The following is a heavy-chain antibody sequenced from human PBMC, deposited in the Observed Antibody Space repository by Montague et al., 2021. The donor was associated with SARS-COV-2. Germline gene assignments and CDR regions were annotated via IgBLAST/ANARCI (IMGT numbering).Heavy chain of an antibody. V-gene: IGHV4-4*01. D-gene: IGHD7-27*01. CDR2: NYHTGST. J-gene: IGHJ4*02. Sequence: ETLSLTCVVSGDSISTDYWWCWVRLPPGKGLEWVGGNYHTGSTYYKPSLNSRVIMSVDKSCNQFSMRLTSVTAADTAIYCWARMGICRSDLAYWGQGTLVTVSS. CDR1: GDSISTDYW. CDR3: ARMGICRSDLAY.